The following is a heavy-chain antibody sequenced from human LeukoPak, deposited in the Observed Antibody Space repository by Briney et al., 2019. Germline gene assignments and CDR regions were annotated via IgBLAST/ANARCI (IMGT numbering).Heavy chain of an antibody. D-gene: IGHD3-10*01. CDR3: ARDQWWFGEYYFDY. V-gene: IGHV4-39*07. CDR1: SGSISTSSYY. CDR2: IHYRRST. J-gene: IGHJ4*02. Sequence: SETLSLTCTVSSGSISTSSYYWDWIRQPPGKGLEWIRIIHYRRSTYYNSTLKSRVTRSRHTSKNKLSLALSAVTTADTAAYYCARDQWWFGEYYFDYWGQGTLVTVSS.